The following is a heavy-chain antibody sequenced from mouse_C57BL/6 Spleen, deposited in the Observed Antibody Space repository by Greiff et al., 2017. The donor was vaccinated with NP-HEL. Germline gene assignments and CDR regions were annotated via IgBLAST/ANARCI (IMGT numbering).Heavy chain of an antibody. D-gene: IGHD1-1*01. CDR1: GFNIKNTY. CDR2: IDPANGNT. Sequence: EVQLQQSVAELVRPGASVKLSCTASGFNIKNTYMHWVKQRPEQGLEWIGRIDPANGNTKYAPKFQGKATITADTSSNTAYLQLSSLTSEDTAIYYWARTVYYYGSSSWYFDVWGTGTTVTVSS. V-gene: IGHV14-3*01. J-gene: IGHJ1*03. CDR3: ARTVYYYGSSSWYFDV.